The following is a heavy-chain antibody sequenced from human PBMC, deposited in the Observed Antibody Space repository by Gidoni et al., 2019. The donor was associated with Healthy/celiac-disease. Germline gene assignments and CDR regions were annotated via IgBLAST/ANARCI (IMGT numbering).Heavy chain of an antibody. CDR3: AKGTLDYDILTGYYTHAFDI. J-gene: IGHJ3*02. D-gene: IGHD3-9*01. V-gene: IGHV3-23*01. CDR2: ISGSGGST. CDR1: GFTFGSYA. Sequence: EVQLLESGGGLVQPGGSLRLSCAASGFTFGSYALSWVRQAPGKGLEWVSAISGSGGSTYYADSVKGRFTISRDNSKNTLYLQMNSLRAEDTAVYYCAKGTLDYDILTGYYTHAFDIWGQGTMVTVSS.